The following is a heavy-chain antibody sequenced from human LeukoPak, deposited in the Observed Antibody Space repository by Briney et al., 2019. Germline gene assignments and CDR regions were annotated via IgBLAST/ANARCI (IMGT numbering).Heavy chain of an antibody. CDR2: IGTAGDT. J-gene: IGHJ6*03. D-gene: IGHD6-6*01. Sequence: GGSLRLSCAASGFTFSSYDVHWVRQTTGKGLEWVSAIGTAGDTYYPGSVKGRFTISRENAKNSLYLQMNSLRAGDTAVYYCARAGPAYSSSSDYYYMDVWGKGTTVTVSS. V-gene: IGHV3-13*01. CDR1: GFTFSSYD. CDR3: ARAGPAYSSSSDYYYMDV.